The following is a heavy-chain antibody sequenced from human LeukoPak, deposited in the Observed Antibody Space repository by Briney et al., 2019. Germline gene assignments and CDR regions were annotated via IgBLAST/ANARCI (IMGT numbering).Heavy chain of an antibody. CDR3: ARDALGGRTKFDS. Sequence: QPGGSLRLSCVASGFTFSSHWMHWVRQVPGKGLMWVSRINGDGSRIHYGDSVKGRFTISRDNAENTLYLQMTSLRGDDTAIYFCARDALGGRTKFDSWGHGSLVTVSS. D-gene: IGHD3-16*01. V-gene: IGHV3-74*01. CDR2: INGDGSRI. J-gene: IGHJ4*01. CDR1: GFTFSSHW.